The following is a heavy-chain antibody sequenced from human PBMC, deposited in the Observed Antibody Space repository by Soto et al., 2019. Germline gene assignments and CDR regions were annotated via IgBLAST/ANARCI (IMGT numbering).Heavy chain of an antibody. CDR1: GFTFSAFG. CDR3: TREWSAVTGTPFDL. J-gene: IGHJ3*01. Sequence: QLQLVESGGGVVQPEKSLRLSCEASGFTFSAFGMHWVRQAPGKGLEWVAGFSYDGHTKYYANPVKGRFSISSDNYRNALYLSMDSLRAEDTAMYYCTREWSAVTGTPFDLWGQGTMVIVSS. CDR2: FSYDGHTK. D-gene: IGHD6-19*01. V-gene: IGHV3-30*03.